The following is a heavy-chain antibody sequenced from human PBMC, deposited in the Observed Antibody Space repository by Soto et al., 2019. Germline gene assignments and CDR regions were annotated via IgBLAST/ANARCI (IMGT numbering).Heavy chain of an antibody. Sequence: QVQLVQSGAEVKKPGSSVKVSCKASGGTFSSYTISWVRQAPGQGLEWMGRIIHILGIANYAQKFQGRVTITADKSTSTAYMELSSLRSEDTAVYYCARDVGDCSSTSCYPGYNWFDPWGQGTLVTVSS. CDR2: IIHILGIA. V-gene: IGHV1-69*08. D-gene: IGHD2-2*01. CDR3: ARDVGDCSSTSCYPGYNWFDP. CDR1: GGTFSSYT. J-gene: IGHJ5*02.